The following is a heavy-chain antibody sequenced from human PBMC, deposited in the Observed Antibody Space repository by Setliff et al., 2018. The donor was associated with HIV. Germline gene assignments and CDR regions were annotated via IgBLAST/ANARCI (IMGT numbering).Heavy chain of an antibody. J-gene: IGHJ4*02. V-gene: IGHV4-61*09. CDR3: ARGSAVTGTLEY. D-gene: IGHD6-19*01. Sequence: SETLSLTCSVSGGSISSGTYYWSWIRQPAGKGLEWIGHIFSTGSTNYNPSLKSRVIMSADTSKNQFSLRLTSLTAADTAMYECARGSAVTGTLEYWGQGTLVTVSS. CDR1: GGSISSGTYY. CDR2: IFSTGST.